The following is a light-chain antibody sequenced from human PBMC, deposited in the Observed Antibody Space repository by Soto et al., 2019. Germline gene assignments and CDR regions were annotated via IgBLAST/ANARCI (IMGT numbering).Light chain of an antibody. J-gene: IGLJ1*01. CDR3: SSYTSSSTLPYV. CDR2: DVS. CDR1: SSDVGGYNY. V-gene: IGLV2-14*01. Sequence: QSALTQPASVSGSPGQSITISCTGTSSDVGGYNYVSWYQQHPGKAPKLMIYDVSNRPSGVSNRFSGSKSGNTASLTISGLKAEDEADYYCSSYTSSSTLPYVFGTGTKLTV.